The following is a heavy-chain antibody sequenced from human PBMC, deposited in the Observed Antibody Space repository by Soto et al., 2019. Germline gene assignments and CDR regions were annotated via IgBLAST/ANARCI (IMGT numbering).Heavy chain of an antibody. CDR3: ARVGDESGHYSSSDSWFDH. V-gene: IGHV1-8*01. D-gene: IGHD2-2*01. J-gene: IGHJ5*02. Sequence: ASVKVSCKASGYTFTSYDINWVRQATGQGLEWMGWMNPNSGNTGYAQKFQGRVTMTRNTSISTAYMELSSLRSEDTAVYYCARVGDESGHYSSSDSWFDHWGQGTLVTVSS. CDR1: GYTFTSYD. CDR2: MNPNSGNT.